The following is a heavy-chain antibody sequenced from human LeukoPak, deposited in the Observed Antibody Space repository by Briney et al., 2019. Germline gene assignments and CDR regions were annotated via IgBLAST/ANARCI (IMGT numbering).Heavy chain of an antibody. CDR1: GFTISGHA. CDR3: ARVGSGPLRNYCDY. V-gene: IGHV3-30-3*01. J-gene: IGHJ4*02. Sequence: GGSLRLSCAASGFTISGHAMHWLRQVPGKGLQWVLGISHDGDNKYYPDSVKGRFIVSRDNSKNTLSLEMNSLRAEDTGLYYCARVGSGPLRNYCDYWGQGTPVTVSS. D-gene: IGHD3-3*01. CDR2: ISHDGDNK.